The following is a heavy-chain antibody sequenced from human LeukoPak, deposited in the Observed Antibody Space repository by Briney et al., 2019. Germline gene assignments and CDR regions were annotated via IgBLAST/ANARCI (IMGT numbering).Heavy chain of an antibody. CDR2: IKEDGSEK. J-gene: IGHJ4*02. CDR1: GFTFSNYW. D-gene: IGHD1-1*01. CDR3: ASHNNFDY. V-gene: IGHV3-7*01. Sequence: GGSLRLSCEASGFTFSNYWMSWVRQAPGKGLEWVANIKEDGSEKYYVDSVKGRFTISRDNAKNSLLLEMNNLRAEDTAVYYCASHNNFDYWGQGTLVTVSS.